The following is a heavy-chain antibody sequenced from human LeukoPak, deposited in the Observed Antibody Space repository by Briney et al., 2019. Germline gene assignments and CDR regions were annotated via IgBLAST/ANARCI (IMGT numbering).Heavy chain of an antibody. Sequence: PGGSLRLSCAGFGFTFSNAWMNWVRQAPGKGLEWVGRIKSATHGATPEYAAAAKGRFIISRDDSRDTLHLQTNSLRTEDTALYYCAMGSNSYDSSDFDHWGQGTLVTVSS. CDR1: GFTFSNAW. J-gene: IGHJ4*02. V-gene: IGHV3-15*01. D-gene: IGHD3-22*01. CDR2: IKSATHGATP. CDR3: AMGSNSYDSSDFDH.